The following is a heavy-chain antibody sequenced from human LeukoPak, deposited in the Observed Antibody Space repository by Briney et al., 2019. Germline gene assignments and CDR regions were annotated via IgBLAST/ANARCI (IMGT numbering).Heavy chain of an antibody. D-gene: IGHD6-6*01. CDR3: ARPRYRIEAARQFDY. CDR2: INHSGST. V-gene: IGHV4-34*01. J-gene: IGHJ4*02. Sequence: SETLSLTCAVYGGSFSGYYWSWIRQPPGKGLEWIGEINHSGSTNYNPSLKSRVTISVGTSKNQFSLKLSSVTAADTAVYYCARPRYRIEAARQFDYWGQGTLVTVSS. CDR1: GGSFSGYY.